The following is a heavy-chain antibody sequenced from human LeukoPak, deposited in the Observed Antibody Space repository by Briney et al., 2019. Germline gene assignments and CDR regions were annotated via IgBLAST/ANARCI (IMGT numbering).Heavy chain of an antibody. CDR2: IYYSGST. J-gene: IGHJ6*02. CDR1: GGSISSYY. D-gene: IGHD6-19*01. Sequence: SETLSLTCTVSGGSISSYYWSWIRQPPGKGREWIGYIYYSGSTNYNPSLKSRVTISVDTSKNQFSLKLSSVTAADTAVYYCARHRSSIALAGYYYYYGMDVWGQGTTVTVSS. CDR3: ARHRSSIALAGYYYYYGMDV. V-gene: IGHV4-59*08.